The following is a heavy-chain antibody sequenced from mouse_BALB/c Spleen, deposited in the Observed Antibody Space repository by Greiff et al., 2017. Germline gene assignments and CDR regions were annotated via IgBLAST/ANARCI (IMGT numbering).Heavy chain of an antibody. D-gene: IGHD2-1*01. J-gene: IGHJ3*01. CDR3: AKGYGNYVWFAY. CDR2: INPYNDGT. V-gene: IGHV1-14*01. Sequence: EVKLMESGPELVKPGASVKMSCKASGYTFTSYVMHWVKQKPGQGLEWIGYINPYNDGTKYNEKFKGKATLTSDKSSSTAYMELSSLTSEDSAVYYCAKGYGNYVWFAYWGQGTLVTVSA. CDR1: GYTFTSYV.